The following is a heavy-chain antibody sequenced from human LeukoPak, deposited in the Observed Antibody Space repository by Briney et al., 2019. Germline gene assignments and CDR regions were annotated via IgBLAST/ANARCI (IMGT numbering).Heavy chain of an antibody. CDR2: IYYSGSI. V-gene: IGHV4-59*01. Sequence: SETLSLTCTVSGGSISSYYWSWIRQPPGKGLEWIGYIYYSGSINYNPSLKSRVTISVDTSKNQFSLKLSSVTAADTAVYYCARGYGDYYFDYWGQGTLVTVSS. CDR1: GGSISSYY. CDR3: ARGYGDYYFDY. J-gene: IGHJ4*02. D-gene: IGHD4-17*01.